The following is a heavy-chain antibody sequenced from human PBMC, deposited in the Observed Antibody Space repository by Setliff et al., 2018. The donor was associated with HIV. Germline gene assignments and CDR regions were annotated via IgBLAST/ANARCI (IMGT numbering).Heavy chain of an antibody. J-gene: IGHJ6*03. Sequence: SETLSLTCTVSGGSISTSRYYWGWIRQPPGKGLEWIGSINYRGNTYYNPSLKSRAAISVDTSKNQISLKLSSVTAADTAMYYCARRGYSYVERVYYYYMDVWGKGTTVTVSS. CDR2: INYRGNT. CDR1: GGSISTSRYY. CDR3: ARRGYSYVERVYYYYMDV. D-gene: IGHD5-18*01. V-gene: IGHV4-39*01.